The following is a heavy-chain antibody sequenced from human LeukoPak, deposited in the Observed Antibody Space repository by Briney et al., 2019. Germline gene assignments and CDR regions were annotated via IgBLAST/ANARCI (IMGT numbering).Heavy chain of an antibody. Sequence: PGGSLRLSCAASGFTFSSYSMNWVRQAPGKGLEWVSSISSSSSYIYYADSVKGRFTISRDNAKNSLYLQMSSLRAEDTAVYYCARGAGAALPRYYYMDVWGKGTTVTVSS. CDR1: GFTFSSYS. V-gene: IGHV3-21*01. D-gene: IGHD6-6*01. CDR2: ISSSSSYI. J-gene: IGHJ6*03. CDR3: ARGAGAALPRYYYMDV.